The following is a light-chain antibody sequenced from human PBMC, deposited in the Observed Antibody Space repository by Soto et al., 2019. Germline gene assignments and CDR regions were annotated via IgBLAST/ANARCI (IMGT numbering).Light chain of an antibody. CDR1: STDIGGYDY. CDR2: EVT. J-gene: IGLJ2*01. V-gene: IGLV2-8*01. Sequence: QSVLTQPPSASGSPGQSVTISCTGTSTDIGGYDYVSWYQHLPGKAPKLIIYEVTKRPSGVPDRFSGSKSGSTASLTVSGLPAEDESDYYCSAYAGSNNFVLFGGGTKLTVL. CDR3: SAYAGSNNFVL.